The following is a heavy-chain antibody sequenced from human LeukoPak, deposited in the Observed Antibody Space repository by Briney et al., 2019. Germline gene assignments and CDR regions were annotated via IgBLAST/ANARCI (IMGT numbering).Heavy chain of an antibody. J-gene: IGHJ3*02. CDR3: ARVGMTTVTTGAFDI. V-gene: IGHV3-33*01. Sequence: GRSLRLSCAASGFTFSSYGMHWVRQAPGKGLEWVAVIWYDGSNKYYADSVKGRFTISRDNSKNTLYLQMNNLRAEDTAVYYCARVGMTTVTTGAFDIWGQGTMVTVSS. CDR2: IWYDGSNK. CDR1: GFTFSSYG. D-gene: IGHD4-17*01.